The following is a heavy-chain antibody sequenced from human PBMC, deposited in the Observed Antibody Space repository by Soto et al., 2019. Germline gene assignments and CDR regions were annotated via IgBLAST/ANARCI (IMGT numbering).Heavy chain of an antibody. D-gene: IGHD4-17*01. CDR1: GGSISSGGYS. V-gene: IGHV4-30-2*01. CDR2: IYHSGST. CDR3: ARSTTVNTGYFDY. Sequence: QLQLQESGSGLVKPSQTLSLTCAVSGGSISSGGYSWSWIRQPPGKGLEWIGYIYHSGSTYYNPSLRSRVTISVDRSKNQFSLKLSSVTAADTAVYYCARSTTVNTGYFDYWGQGTLVTVSS. J-gene: IGHJ4*02.